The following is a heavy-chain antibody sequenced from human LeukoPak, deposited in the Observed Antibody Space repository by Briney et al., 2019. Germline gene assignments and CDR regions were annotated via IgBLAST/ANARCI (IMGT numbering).Heavy chain of an antibody. Sequence: GGSLRLSCAASGFTFSSCSMNWVRQAPGKGLEWVSSISGSSSYIFYADSLKGRFSISRDNAKNSLYLQMNSLRAEDTVVYYCARDWDLYSGTPAYWGQGTLVTVSS. V-gene: IGHV3-21*01. CDR3: ARDWDLYSGTPAY. CDR1: GFTFSSCS. CDR2: ISGSSSYI. D-gene: IGHD1-1*01. J-gene: IGHJ4*02.